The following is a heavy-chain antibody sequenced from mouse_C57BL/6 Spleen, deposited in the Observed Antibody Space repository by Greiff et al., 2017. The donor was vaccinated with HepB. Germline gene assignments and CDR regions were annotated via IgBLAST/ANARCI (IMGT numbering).Heavy chain of an antibody. J-gene: IGHJ2*01. Sequence: VQLQQSGPELVKPGASVKLSCKASGYTFTSYDINWVKQRPGQGLEWIGWIYPRAGSTKYNETFKGKATLTVDTSSSTAYMELHSLTSEDSAVYFCAIGYGSSYGGYWGQGTTLTVSS. V-gene: IGHV1-85*01. CDR3: AIGYGSSYGGY. D-gene: IGHD1-1*01. CDR1: GYTFTSYD. CDR2: IYPRAGST.